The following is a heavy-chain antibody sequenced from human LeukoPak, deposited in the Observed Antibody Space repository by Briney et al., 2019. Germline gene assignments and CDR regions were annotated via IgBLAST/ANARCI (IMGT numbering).Heavy chain of an antibody. CDR3: GGPYCSGGSCYSRVKYGMDV. J-gene: IGHJ6*04. CDR1: GGTFSSYA. Sequence: SVKVSCKASGGTFSSYAISWVRQAPGQGLEWMGGTIPIFGTANYAQKFQGRVTITADESTSTAYMELSSLRSEDTAVYYCGGPYCSGGSCYSRVKYGMDVWGKGTTVTVSS. CDR2: TIPIFGTA. D-gene: IGHD2-15*01. V-gene: IGHV1-69*01.